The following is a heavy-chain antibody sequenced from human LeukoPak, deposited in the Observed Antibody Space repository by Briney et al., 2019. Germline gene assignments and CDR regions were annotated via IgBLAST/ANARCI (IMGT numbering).Heavy chain of an antibody. D-gene: IGHD1-26*01. J-gene: IGHJ4*02. V-gene: IGHV3-30*18. CDR1: GFTFSSYS. Sequence: GGSLRLSCAASGFTFSSYSMNWVRQAPGKGLEWVAVISYDGSNKYYADSVKGRFTISRDNSKKTVYLQINSLRPEDTAVHYCAKDPSNSGTYTTFEYWGQGTLVTVSS. CDR2: ISYDGSNK. CDR3: AKDPSNSGTYTTFEY.